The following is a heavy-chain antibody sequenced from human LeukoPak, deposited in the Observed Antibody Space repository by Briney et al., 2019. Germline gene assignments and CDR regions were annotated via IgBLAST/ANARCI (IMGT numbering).Heavy chain of an antibody. CDR3: AKDSTGYSSGWGEYFQH. CDR1: GFTFSSCA. V-gene: IGHV3-23*01. D-gene: IGHD6-19*01. Sequence: GGSLRLSCAASGFTFSSCAMSWVRQAPGKGLEWVSAISGSGGSTYYADSVKGRFTIPRDNSKNTLYLQMNSLRAEDTAVYYCAKDSTGYSSGWGEYFQHWGQGTLVTVSS. J-gene: IGHJ1*01. CDR2: ISGSGGST.